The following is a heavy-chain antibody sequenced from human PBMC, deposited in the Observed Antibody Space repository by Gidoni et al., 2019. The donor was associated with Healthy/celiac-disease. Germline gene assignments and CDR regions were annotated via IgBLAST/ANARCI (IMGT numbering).Heavy chain of an antibody. CDR3: ARASDTYYYDSSGQWYFDL. V-gene: IGHV1-69*01. CDR1: GGTFSSYA. D-gene: IGHD3-22*01. J-gene: IGHJ2*01. CDR2: IIPIFGTA. Sequence: QVQLVQSGAEVKKPGSSVKVSCKASGGTFSSYAISWVRQAPGQGLEWMGGIIPIFGTANYAQKFQGRVTITADESTSTAYMELSSLRSEDTAVYYCARASDTYYYDSSGQWYFDLWGRGTLVTVSS.